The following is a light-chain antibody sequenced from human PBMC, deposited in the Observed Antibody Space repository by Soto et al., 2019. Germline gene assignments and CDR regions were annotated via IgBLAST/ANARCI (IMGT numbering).Light chain of an antibody. Sequence: EIEMTQSPATLSVSPGERVTLSCRASQSININLAWYQQRPGQAPRVLIYGASSRASGIPDRFSGSGSGTDFTLTISRLEHDDFAFYYCQQYHTWPPLTFGGGTRVEIK. CDR2: GAS. V-gene: IGKV3D-15*01. CDR3: QQYHTWPPLT. J-gene: IGKJ4*01. CDR1: QSININ.